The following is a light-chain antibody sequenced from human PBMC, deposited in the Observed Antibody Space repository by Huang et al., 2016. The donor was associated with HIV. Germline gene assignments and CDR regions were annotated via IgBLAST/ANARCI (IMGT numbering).Light chain of an antibody. CDR3: QQYNSWPRT. J-gene: IGKJ3*01. CDR1: QSVNSN. V-gene: IGKV3-15*01. Sequence: EIVMTQSPATLSVSPGERATLSCRASQSVNSNLAWYQQKPGQAPRLLIYGASARATGIAAMFSGSGSGTEFTLTISSLQSEDFAVYYCQQYNSWPRTFGPGTKVDIK. CDR2: GAS.